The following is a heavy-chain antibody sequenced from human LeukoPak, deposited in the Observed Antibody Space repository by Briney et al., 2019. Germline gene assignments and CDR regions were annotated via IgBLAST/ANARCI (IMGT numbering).Heavy chain of an antibody. Sequence: GGSLRLSCAASGFPFNSYVMTWVRQAPGKGLEWVSVISGSGGLTYHADSVKGRFTVSRDNSKNTLYLQMNSLRAEDTAVYSCAKGYYDYIWGSYRSDAFDIWGQGTMVTVFS. J-gene: IGHJ3*02. D-gene: IGHD3-16*02. V-gene: IGHV3-23*01. CDR3: AKGYYDYIWGSYRSDAFDI. CDR1: GFPFNSYV. CDR2: ISGSGGLT.